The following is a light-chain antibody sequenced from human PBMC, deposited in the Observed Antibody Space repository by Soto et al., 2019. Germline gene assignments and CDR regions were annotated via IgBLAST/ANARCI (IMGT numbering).Light chain of an antibody. V-gene: IGKV3-11*01. Sequence: EIVLTQSPATLSLSPGERATLSCRASQSVSSFLGWYQQKPGQAPRLLIYDASNRATGIPARFSGSGSGTDFTLTIGSLEPEDFAVYYCQQRSSWTFGQGTKVEIK. CDR1: QSVSSF. J-gene: IGKJ1*01. CDR3: QQRSSWT. CDR2: DAS.